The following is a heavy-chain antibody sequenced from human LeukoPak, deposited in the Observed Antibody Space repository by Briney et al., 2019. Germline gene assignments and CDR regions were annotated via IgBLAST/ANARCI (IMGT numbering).Heavy chain of an antibody. D-gene: IGHD1-14*01. CDR2: IYYSGST. J-gene: IGHJ4*02. CDR1: GYPISSSSYY. Sequence: HPSETLSLTCTVSGYPISSSSYYWGWIRQPPGKGLEWIGSIYYSGSTYYNPSLKSRVTISVDTSKNQFSLKLSSVTAADTAVYYCASQPGGGRVAYWGQGTLVTVSS. V-gene: IGHV4-39*01. CDR3: ASQPGGGRVAY.